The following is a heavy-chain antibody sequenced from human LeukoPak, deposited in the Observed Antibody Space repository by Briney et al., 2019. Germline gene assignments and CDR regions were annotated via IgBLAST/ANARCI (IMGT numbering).Heavy chain of an antibody. D-gene: IGHD3-3*01. CDR3: ARGGLGDFWSGYAYYFDY. V-gene: IGHV4-39*07. CDR1: GGSISSSSYY. CDR2: IYYSGST. J-gene: IGHJ4*02. Sequence: PSETLSLTCTVSGGSISSSSYYWGWIRQPPGKGLEWIGSIYYSGSTYYNPSLKSRVTISVDTSKNQFSLKLSSVTAADTAVYYCARGGLGDFWSGYAYYFDYWGQGTLVTVSS.